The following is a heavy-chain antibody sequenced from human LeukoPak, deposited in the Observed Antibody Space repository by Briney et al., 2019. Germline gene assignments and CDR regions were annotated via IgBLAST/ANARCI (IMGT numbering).Heavy chain of an antibody. V-gene: IGHV4-59*01. Sequence: PSETLSLTCTVSGGSISSDYWNWIRQPPGKGLEWIGYIYHSGSTNYNSSLKSRVTISVVTSKNQFSLKLSSVTAADTAVYYCARATGGAAAGLSFDPWGQGTLVTVSS. J-gene: IGHJ5*02. CDR3: ARATGGAAAGLSFDP. D-gene: IGHD6-13*01. CDR1: GGSISSDY. CDR2: IYHSGST.